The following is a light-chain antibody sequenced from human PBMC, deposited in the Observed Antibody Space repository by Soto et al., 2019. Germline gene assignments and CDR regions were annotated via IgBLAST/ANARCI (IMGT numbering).Light chain of an antibody. CDR3: ISFSSTSTIV. Sequence: QSALTQPASVSGSPGQSITISCIGSSSDVGGYNYVSWYQHHPGRVPKPMIFEVSDRPSGVSSRFSGSKSGNTAYLTISGLQAEDEADYYCISFSSTSTIVFGGGTKLTVL. CDR2: EVS. V-gene: IGLV2-14*01. J-gene: IGLJ2*01. CDR1: SSDVGGYNY.